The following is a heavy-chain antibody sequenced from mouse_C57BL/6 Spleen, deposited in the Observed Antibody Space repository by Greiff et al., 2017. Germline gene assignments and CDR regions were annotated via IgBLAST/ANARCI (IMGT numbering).Heavy chain of an antibody. Sequence: VQLQQPGAELVKPGASVKMSCKASGYTFTSYWITWVKQRPGQGLEWIGDIYPGSGSTTYNEKFKSKATLTVDTSSSTAYMQLSSLTSEDSAVYYCARRDGNYAYFDYWGQGTTLTVSS. CDR3: ARRDGNYAYFDY. CDR2: IYPGSGST. CDR1: GYTFTSYW. V-gene: IGHV1-55*01. J-gene: IGHJ2*01. D-gene: IGHD2-1*01.